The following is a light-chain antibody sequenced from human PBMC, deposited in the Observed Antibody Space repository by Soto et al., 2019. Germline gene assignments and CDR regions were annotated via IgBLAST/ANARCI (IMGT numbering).Light chain of an antibody. J-gene: IGLJ1*01. V-gene: IGLV2-14*03. Sequence: QSVLTQPASMSGSPGQSITISCTGNSSDIGSYNYVSWYQHHPGKAPKLLIYDVTTRRSGISNRFSGSKSGHTASLTISGLQAEDGADYYCASYVSSSDVFVFGPGTKVTVL. CDR2: DVT. CDR3: ASYVSSSDVFV. CDR1: SSDIGSYNY.